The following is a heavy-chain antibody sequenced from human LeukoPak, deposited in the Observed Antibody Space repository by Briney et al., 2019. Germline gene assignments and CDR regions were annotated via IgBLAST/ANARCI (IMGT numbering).Heavy chain of an antibody. J-gene: IGHJ4*02. V-gene: IGHV4-59*01. CDR3: ARGVVAAPQTFDY. Sequence: SETLSLTCAVYGGSFSGYYWSWIRQPPGRGLEWIGYIYYTGSTNYNPSLKSRVTISVDTSKNQFSLKLSSVTAADAAVYYCARGVVAAPQTFDYWGQGTLVAVSS. D-gene: IGHD2-15*01. CDR2: IYYTGST. CDR1: GGSFSGYY.